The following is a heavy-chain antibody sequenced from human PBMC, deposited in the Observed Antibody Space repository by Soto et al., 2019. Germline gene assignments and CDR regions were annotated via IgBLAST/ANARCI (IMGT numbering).Heavy chain of an antibody. CDR3: ASDRGVVVSDPYYFDY. Sequence: DSVNLSFKSSGYTFTSYGTSRVRRGPGQGFEWMGWISAYNGNTNYAQKLQGRFTMTRDTSTSTPYMELRSLRSDDTAVYYCASDRGVVVSDPYYFDYWGQGTLVTVSS. J-gene: IGHJ4*02. V-gene: IGHV1-18*04. CDR1: GYTFTSYG. CDR2: ISAYNGNT. D-gene: IGHD2-15*01.